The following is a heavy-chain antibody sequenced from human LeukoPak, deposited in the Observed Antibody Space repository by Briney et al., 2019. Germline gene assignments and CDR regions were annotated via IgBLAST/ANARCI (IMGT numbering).Heavy chain of an antibody. J-gene: IGHJ3*02. CDR2: ISSSTSYI. CDR3: ARDGAAYCGGDCYSGDAFDI. Sequence: PGGSLRLYCAASGFTFSSYSMNWVRQAPGKGLEWVSSISSSTSYIYYADSVKGRFTISRDNAKNSLYLQMNSLRAEDTAVYYCARDGAAYCGGDCYSGDAFDIWGQGTMVTVSS. D-gene: IGHD2-21*02. CDR1: GFTFSSYS. V-gene: IGHV3-21*01.